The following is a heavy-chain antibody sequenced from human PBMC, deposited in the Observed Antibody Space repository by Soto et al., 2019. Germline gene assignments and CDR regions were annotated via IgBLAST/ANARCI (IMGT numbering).Heavy chain of an antibody. Sequence: EVQLLESGGGLVQPGWSLRLSCAASGFTFSSYAMSWVRQAPGKGLEWVSAISGSSFSTYYADSVKGRFTISRDDSKNTLYLQMNSLRAEDTAVYSCAKDKEYSSSSPLYLDYGGQGTLVTVSS. D-gene: IGHD6-6*01. CDR1: GFTFSSYA. V-gene: IGHV3-23*01. J-gene: IGHJ4*02. CDR2: ISGSSFST. CDR3: AKDKEYSSSSPLYLDY.